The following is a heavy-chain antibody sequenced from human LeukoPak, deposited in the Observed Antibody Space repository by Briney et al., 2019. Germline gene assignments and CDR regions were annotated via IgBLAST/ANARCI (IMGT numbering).Heavy chain of an antibody. J-gene: IGHJ4*02. CDR2: ISAYNGNT. D-gene: IGHD1-26*01. CDR1: GYTFTGYY. Sequence: ASVKVSCKASGYTFTGYYIHWMRQAPGHGLEWMGWISAYNGNTNYAQKLQGRVTMTTDTSTSTAYMELRSLRSDDTAVYYCARAEWELLSYFDYWGQGTLVTVSS. V-gene: IGHV1-18*04. CDR3: ARAEWELLSYFDY.